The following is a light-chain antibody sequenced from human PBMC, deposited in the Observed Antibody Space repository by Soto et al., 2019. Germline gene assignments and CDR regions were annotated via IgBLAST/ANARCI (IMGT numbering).Light chain of an antibody. J-gene: IGLJ3*02. V-gene: IGLV2-14*01. CDR3: CSYTSSSIRV. Sequence: QSALTQPASVSGSPGQSITISCTGTSSDVGGYNHVSWYQQHPGKAPKLIIYEVRNRPSGVSNRLSSSKSGNTASLTISGLQADDEADYYCCSYTSSSIRVFGGGTKVTVL. CDR1: SSDVGGYNH. CDR2: EVR.